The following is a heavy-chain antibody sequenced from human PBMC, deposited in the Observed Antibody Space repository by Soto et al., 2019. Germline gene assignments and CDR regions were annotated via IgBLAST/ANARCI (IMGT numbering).Heavy chain of an antibody. D-gene: IGHD3-10*01. J-gene: IGHJ4*02. CDR3: ARDLDVSY. CDR1: GFSISSKS. V-gene: IGHV3-66*01. CDR2: IYSTGAA. Sequence: EEQLVESGGGLVQPGGSLRLSCAASGFSISSKSMTWIRQAPGKGLEWVSVIYSTGAAYYADSVKGRFTISRDDSRDMVYLQMNSLRAEDTAIYYCARDLDVSYWGQGTLVTVSS.